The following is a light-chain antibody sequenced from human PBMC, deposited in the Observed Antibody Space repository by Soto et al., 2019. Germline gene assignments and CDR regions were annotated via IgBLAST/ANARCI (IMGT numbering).Light chain of an antibody. CDR2: DVT. CDR3: SSYTDTSTPMV. V-gene: IGLV2-14*03. J-gene: IGLJ2*01. CDR1: SSDVGGYNY. Sequence: QSALPQPASVSGSPGQSITISCTGTSSDVGGYNYVSWYQHHPGKAPKLILYDVTNRPSGVSDRFSGSKSGNTASLTISGLQAEDEADYYCSSYTDTSTPMVFGGGTKVTVL.